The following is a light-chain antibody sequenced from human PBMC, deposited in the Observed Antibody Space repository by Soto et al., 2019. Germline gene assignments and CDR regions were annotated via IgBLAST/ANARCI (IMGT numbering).Light chain of an antibody. CDR2: DAS. CDR3: QQRSNWPPLT. V-gene: IGKV3-11*01. Sequence: EIVLTQSPGTLSLSPGERATLSCRASQKIGSYLAWYQQKPGQAPRLLIYDASNRATGIPARFSGSGSGTDFTLTISSLEPEDFAVYYCQQRSNWPPLTFGGGTKVEIK. J-gene: IGKJ4*01. CDR1: QKIGSY.